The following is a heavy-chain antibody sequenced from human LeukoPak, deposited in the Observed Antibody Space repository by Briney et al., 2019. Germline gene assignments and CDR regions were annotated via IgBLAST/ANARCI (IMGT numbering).Heavy chain of an antibody. Sequence: ASVKVSCKVSGYTLTELSMHWVRQAPGKGLEWMGGFDLEDGETIYAQKFQGRVTMTEDTSTDTAYMELSSLRSEDTAVYYCATPSSSWWRYFDYWGQGTLVTVSS. CDR2: FDLEDGET. J-gene: IGHJ4*02. CDR1: GYTLTELS. D-gene: IGHD6-13*01. V-gene: IGHV1-24*01. CDR3: ATPSSSWWRYFDY.